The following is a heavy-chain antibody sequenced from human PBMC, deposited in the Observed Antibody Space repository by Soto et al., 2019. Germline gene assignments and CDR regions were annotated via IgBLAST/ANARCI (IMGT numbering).Heavy chain of an antibody. CDR1: GFTFSGYA. CDR3: AFKGTFPSHY. V-gene: IGHV3-23*01. J-gene: IGHJ4*01. CDR2: ISTSGDRP. D-gene: IGHD3-10*01. Sequence: PGGSLRLSCAGSGFTFSGYAMTWVRQAPGKGLEWVSVISTSGDRPDYADSVKGRFTISRDNSKNMLYLQMNSLRVEHTDIYYFAFKGTFPSHYWGQGTPVTVSS.